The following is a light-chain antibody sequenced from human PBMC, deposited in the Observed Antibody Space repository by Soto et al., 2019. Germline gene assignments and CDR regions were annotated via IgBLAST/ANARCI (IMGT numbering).Light chain of an antibody. V-gene: IGKV3-15*01. CDR2: GAS. Sequence: EIVMTQSPATLSVSPGERATLSCRASQSVSNNLAWYQQKPAQVPRLLIYGASTRATGIPARFSGSGSGTEFTLTISRLQSEDFAVYYCQQYNNWPWTFGQGTKV. CDR3: QQYNNWPWT. CDR1: QSVSNN. J-gene: IGKJ1*01.